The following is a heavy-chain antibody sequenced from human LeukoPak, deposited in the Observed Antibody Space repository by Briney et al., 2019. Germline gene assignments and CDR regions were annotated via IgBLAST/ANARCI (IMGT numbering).Heavy chain of an antibody. CDR3: ARAHQVAGSYYKNNWFDP. Sequence: PGGSLRLSCAVSGFTFSDYAMSWVRQPPGKGLEWIGEVYHSGSTNYNPSLKSRVTISVDKSKNQFSLKLSSVTAADTAVYYCARAHQVAGSYYKNNWFDPWGQGTLVTVSS. J-gene: IGHJ5*02. V-gene: IGHV4-34*01. CDR1: GFTFSDYA. CDR2: VYHSGST. D-gene: IGHD3-10*01.